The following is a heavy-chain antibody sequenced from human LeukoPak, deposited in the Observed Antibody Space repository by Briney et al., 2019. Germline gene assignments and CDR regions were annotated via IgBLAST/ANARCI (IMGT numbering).Heavy chain of an antibody. D-gene: IGHD3-16*02. CDR2: IYHSGST. J-gene: IGHJ3*02. CDR3: ARGGYYDYVWGSYRRIIDAFDI. Sequence: SETLSLTCAVSGGSISRGGYSWSWIPQPPGKGLEWIGYIYHSGSTYYNPSLKSRVTISVDRSKNQFSLKLSSVTAADTAVYYCARGGYYDYVWGSYRRIIDAFDIWGQGTMVTVSS. CDR1: GGSISRGGYS. V-gene: IGHV4-30-2*01.